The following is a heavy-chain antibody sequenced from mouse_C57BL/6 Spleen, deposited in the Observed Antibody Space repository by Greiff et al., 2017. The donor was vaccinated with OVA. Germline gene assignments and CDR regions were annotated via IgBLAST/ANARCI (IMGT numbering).Heavy chain of an antibody. CDR2: IYPGGGYT. Sequence: QVQLQQSGAELVRPGTSVKMSCKASGYTFTNYWIGWAKQRPGHGLEWIGDIYPGGGYTNYNEKFKGKATLTADKSSSTAYMQFSSLTSEDSAIYYCAGSGGYDGGLDYWGQGTTLTVSS. CDR1: GYTFTNYW. D-gene: IGHD2-2*01. V-gene: IGHV1-63*01. CDR3: AGSGGYDGGLDY. J-gene: IGHJ2*01.